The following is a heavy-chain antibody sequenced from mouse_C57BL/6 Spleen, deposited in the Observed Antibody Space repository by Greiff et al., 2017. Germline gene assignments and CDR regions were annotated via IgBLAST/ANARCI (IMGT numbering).Heavy chain of an antibody. CDR2: INPNNGGT. D-gene: IGHD2-5*01. V-gene: IGHV1-26*01. J-gene: IGHJ3*01. CDR1: GYTFTDYY. CDR3: ARSFYSNYEWFAY. Sequence: EVQLQQSGPELVKPGASVKISCKASGYTFTDYYMNWVKQSHGKSLEWIGAINPNNGGTSYNQKFKGKATLTVDKSSSTAYMELRSLTSEDSAVYYCARSFYSNYEWFAYWGQGTLVTVSA.